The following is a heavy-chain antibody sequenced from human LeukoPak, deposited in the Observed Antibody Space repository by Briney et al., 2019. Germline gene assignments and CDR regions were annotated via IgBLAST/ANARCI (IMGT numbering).Heavy chain of an antibody. CDR3: ARGLRLSWSPTDY. CDR1: GGSISSISYY. V-gene: IGHV4-39*01. Sequence: PSETLSLTCTISGGSISSISYYWGWIRQPPGKGLEWIGSIYYTGSTYYNPSLKSRVTVSVDTSKNQFSLKLSSVTAADTAVYYCARGLRLSWSPTDYWGQGTLVTVSS. J-gene: IGHJ4*02. CDR2: IYYTGST.